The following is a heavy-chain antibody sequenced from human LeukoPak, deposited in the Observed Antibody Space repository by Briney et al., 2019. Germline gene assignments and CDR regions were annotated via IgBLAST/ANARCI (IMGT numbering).Heavy chain of an antibody. J-gene: IGHJ4*02. Sequence: PGGSLRLSCTASEFTVSRNYMLWVRPPPGKGLEWVSLIFSNGDTHYADSVKGRFTISRDTSKNTVSLQMNSLRVEDTAMYYCTRDQMNYWGQGTLVTVSS. CDR3: TRDQMNY. CDR1: EFTVSRNY. D-gene: IGHD5-24*01. V-gene: IGHV3-53*01. CDR2: IFSNGDT.